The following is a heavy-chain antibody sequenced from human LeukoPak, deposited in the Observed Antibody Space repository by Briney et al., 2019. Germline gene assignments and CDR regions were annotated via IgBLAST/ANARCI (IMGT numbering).Heavy chain of an antibody. D-gene: IGHD5-18*01. Sequence: TGGSLRLSCAASGFTFSSYSMNWVRQAPGKGLEWVSSISSSSSYIYYADSVKGRSTISRDNAKNSLYLQMNSLRAEDTAVYYCARGDVDTAMVPPFDYWGQGTLVTVSS. CDR2: ISSSSSYI. CDR3: ARGDVDTAMVPPFDY. V-gene: IGHV3-21*01. CDR1: GFTFSSYS. J-gene: IGHJ4*02.